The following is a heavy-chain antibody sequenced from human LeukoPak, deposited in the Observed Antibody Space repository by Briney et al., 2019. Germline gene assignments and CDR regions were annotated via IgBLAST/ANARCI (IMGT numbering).Heavy chain of an antibody. J-gene: IGHJ4*02. Sequence: GGSLRLSCAASGFTFSSYGMHWVRQAPGKGLEWVSYISSSSSTIYYADSVKGRFTISRDNAKNSLYLQMNSLSDEDTAVYYCARDSRYYYDSSGYIWGQGTLVTVSS. CDR1: GFTFSSYG. CDR3: ARDSRYYYDSSGYI. D-gene: IGHD3-22*01. V-gene: IGHV3-48*02. CDR2: ISSSSSTI.